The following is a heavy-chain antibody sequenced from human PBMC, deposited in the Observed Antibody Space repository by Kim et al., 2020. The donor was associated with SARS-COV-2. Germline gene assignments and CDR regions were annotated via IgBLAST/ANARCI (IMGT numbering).Heavy chain of an antibody. CDR2: ISDDGSNI. J-gene: IGHJ4*02. CDR1: GFSFSNYA. CDR3: ARVPGYSGFNYGPYYFDF. V-gene: IGHV3-30*04. D-gene: IGHD5-12*01. Sequence: GSLRLSCAASGFSFSNYALHWVRQAAGKGPEWVAVISDDGSNIYYAESVKGRFTFSRDNSKNTLYLQMNYLRPEDTAVYYCARVPGYSGFNYGPYYFDFRGQGTLVAVSS.